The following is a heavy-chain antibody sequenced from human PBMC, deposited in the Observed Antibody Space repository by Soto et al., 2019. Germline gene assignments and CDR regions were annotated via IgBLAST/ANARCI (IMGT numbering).Heavy chain of an antibody. V-gene: IGHV4-34*01. CDR2: INHSGST. CDR3: ARVWRGYCSSTSCYNYSYYYMDV. J-gene: IGHJ6*03. D-gene: IGHD2-2*02. Sequence: QVQLQQWGAGLLKPSETLSLTCAVYGGSFSGYYWSWIRQPPGKGLEWIGEINHSGSTNYNPSLKSRVTISVGTSKNQFSLKLSSVTAADTAVYYCARVWRGYCSSTSCYNYSYYYMDVWGKGTTVTVSS. CDR1: GGSFSGYY.